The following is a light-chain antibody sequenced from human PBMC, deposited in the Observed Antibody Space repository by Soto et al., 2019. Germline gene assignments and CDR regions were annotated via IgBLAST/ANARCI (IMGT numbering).Light chain of an antibody. CDR1: QSISSW. V-gene: IGKV1-5*01. CDR3: QQYNSYSQYT. J-gene: IGKJ2*01. CDR2: DAS. Sequence: DIQMTQSPSTLSASVGDRVTITCRASQSISSWLAWYQQKPGKAPKLLIYDASSLESRVPSRCSGSGSGTAFTLTISSLQPYDFATYYCQQYNSYSQYTFGQGTKLEIK.